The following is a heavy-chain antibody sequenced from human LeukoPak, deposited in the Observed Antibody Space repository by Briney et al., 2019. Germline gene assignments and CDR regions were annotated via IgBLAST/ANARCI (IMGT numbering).Heavy chain of an antibody. V-gene: IGHV3-73*01. CDR1: GFPFSCSA. CDR3: TRENGTYNLFDP. Sequence: PGGSLRLSCAASGFPFSCSAIHWVRQSSGKGLEWVGQIDKKEKGYETATAYAASVEGRFTISRDDSINTAYLQMKSLKAEDTALYYCTRENGTYNLFDPWGQGTLVSVSS. CDR2: IDKKEKGYETAT. J-gene: IGHJ5*02. D-gene: IGHD1-26*01.